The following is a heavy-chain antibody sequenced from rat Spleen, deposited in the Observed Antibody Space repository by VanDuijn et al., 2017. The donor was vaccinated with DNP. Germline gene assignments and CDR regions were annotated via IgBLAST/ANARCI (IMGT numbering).Heavy chain of an antibody. V-gene: IGHV3-1*01. Sequence: EVQLQESGPGLVKPSQSLSLTCSVTGYSITNNYWGWIRKFPGNKMEWIGHISYSGSTTYNPSLKSRISITRDTWKNQFFLQLNSVTTEDTATYYCTRDGPGYNDYWGQGVMVTVSS. CDR3: TRDGPGYNDY. J-gene: IGHJ2*01. CDR1: GYSITNNY. D-gene: IGHD1-4*01. CDR2: ISYSGST.